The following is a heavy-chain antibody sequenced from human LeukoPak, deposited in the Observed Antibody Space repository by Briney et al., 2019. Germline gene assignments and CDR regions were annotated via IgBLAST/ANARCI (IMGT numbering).Heavy chain of an antibody. Sequence: SETLSLTCAVYGGSFSGYYWSWIRQPPGKGPEWIGEINHSGSTNYNPSLKSRDTISVDTSKNQFSLKLSSVTAADTAVYYCARAYCTNGVCLKFDPWGQGTLVTVSS. D-gene: IGHD2-8*01. CDR2: INHSGST. V-gene: IGHV4-34*01. CDR3: ARAYCTNGVCLKFDP. CDR1: GGSFSGYY. J-gene: IGHJ5*02.